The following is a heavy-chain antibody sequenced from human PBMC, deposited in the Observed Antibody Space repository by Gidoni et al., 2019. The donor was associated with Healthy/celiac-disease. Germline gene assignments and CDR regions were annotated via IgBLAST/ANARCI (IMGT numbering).Heavy chain of an antibody. J-gene: IGHJ4*02. Sequence: EVQLVQSGAEVKKPGESLKISCKGYGYSFTSYWIGWVRQMHGKGLEWMGIIYPGDSDTRYSPSFQGQVTISADKSISTAYLQWSSLKASDTAMYYCARLEGVGQQLEGHLGLCDYWGQGTLVTVSS. CDR1: GYSFTSYW. V-gene: IGHV5-51*01. CDR3: ARLEGVGQQLEGHLGLCDY. D-gene: IGHD6-13*01. CDR2: IYPGDSDT.